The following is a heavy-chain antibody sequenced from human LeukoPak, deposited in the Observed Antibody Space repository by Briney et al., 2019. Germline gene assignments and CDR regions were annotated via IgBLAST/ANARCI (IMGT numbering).Heavy chain of an antibody. V-gene: IGHV1-2*02. CDR3: ARGSYSEHYYYYYYMDV. Sequence: ASVKVSCKASGYTFTGYYMHWVRQAPGQGLEWMGWINPNSGGTNYAQKLQGRVTMTTDTSTSTAYMELRSLRSDDTAVYYCARGSYSEHYYYYYYMDVWGKGTTVTVSS. D-gene: IGHD2-15*01. CDR2: INPNSGGT. J-gene: IGHJ6*03. CDR1: GYTFTGYY.